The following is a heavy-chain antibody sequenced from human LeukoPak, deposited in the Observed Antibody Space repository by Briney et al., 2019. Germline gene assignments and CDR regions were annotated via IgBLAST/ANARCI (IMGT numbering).Heavy chain of an antibody. V-gene: IGHV4-39*07. Sequence: SETLSLTCTVSGGSISSSSYYWGWIRQPPGKGLEWIGSIYYSGSTYYNPPLKSRVTISVDTSKNQFSLKLSSVTAADTAVYYCARGSGSYLFDYWGQGTLVTVSS. CDR3: ARGSGSYLFDY. CDR1: GGSISSSSYY. CDR2: IYYSGST. J-gene: IGHJ4*02. D-gene: IGHD3-10*01.